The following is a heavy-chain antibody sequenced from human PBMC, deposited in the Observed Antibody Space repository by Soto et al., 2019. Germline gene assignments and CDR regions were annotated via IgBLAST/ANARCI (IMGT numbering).Heavy chain of an antibody. CDR2: INSDGSNT. D-gene: IGHD2-8*02. CDR1: GFTLSSFW. Sequence: EVQLVESGGGLVQPGGSLRLSCAASGFTLSSFWIHWFRQAPGKGLVWVSRINSDGSNTRYADSVRGRFTISRDNAKNTLYLQMNSLIAEDTAVYYCARDLVAKDAFEIWGQWTMVTVSS. V-gene: IGHV3-74*01. J-gene: IGHJ3*02. CDR3: ARDLVAKDAFEI.